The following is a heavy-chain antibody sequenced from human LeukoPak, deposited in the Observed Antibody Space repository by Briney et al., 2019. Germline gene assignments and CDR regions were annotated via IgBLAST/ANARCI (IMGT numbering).Heavy chain of an antibody. Sequence: GESLKISCKGSGYSFTSYWIGWVRQMPGKGLEWMRIIYPGDSDTRYSPSFQGQVTISADKSISTAYLQWSSLKASDTAMHYCARLEYQLQRNYYYGMDVWGQGTTVTVSS. V-gene: IGHV5-51*01. CDR3: ARLEYQLQRNYYYGMDV. CDR1: GYSFTSYW. D-gene: IGHD2-2*01. CDR2: IYPGDSDT. J-gene: IGHJ6*02.